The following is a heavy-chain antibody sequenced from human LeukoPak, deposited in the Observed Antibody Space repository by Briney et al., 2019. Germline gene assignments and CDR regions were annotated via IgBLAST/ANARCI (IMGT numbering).Heavy chain of an antibody. CDR2: IRYDGNNK. V-gene: IGHV3-30*02. CDR1: GFTFSGYG. Sequence: PGGSLRLSCAASGFTFSGYGMHWVRQAPGKGLEWVAFIRYDGNNKYYADSVKGRFTISRDNSENTLYLQMNSLRAEDTGVYYCAKDGALTTVNYYYYYYMDVWGKGTTVTVSS. CDR3: AKDGALTTVNYYYYYYMDV. J-gene: IGHJ6*03. D-gene: IGHD4-17*01.